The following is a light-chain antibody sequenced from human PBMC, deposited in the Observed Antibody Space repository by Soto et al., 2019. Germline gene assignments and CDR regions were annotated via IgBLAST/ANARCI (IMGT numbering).Light chain of an antibody. CDR3: QQSYSTPRT. V-gene: IGKV1-39*01. J-gene: IGKJ1*01. CDR1: QGVSSY. CDR2: AAS. Sequence: DLQMTQSPSSLPASGGDRVTITCRASQGVSSYLNSYQKKPGKAPKLLIYAASSLQSGVPSRFSGSGSGTDFTLTISSLQPEDFATYYCQQSYSTPRTFAQGTKV.